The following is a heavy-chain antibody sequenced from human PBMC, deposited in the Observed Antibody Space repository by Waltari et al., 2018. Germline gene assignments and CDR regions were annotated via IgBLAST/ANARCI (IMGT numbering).Heavy chain of an antibody. CDR2: INPNSGGT. D-gene: IGHD6-13*01. CDR1: GYTFTGYY. Sequence: QVQLVQSGAEVKKPGASVKVSCKASGYTFTGYYMHWVRQAPGQGLEWMGRINPNSGGTNYAQKFQGRVTMTRDTSISTAYMELSRLRSDDTAVYYCARDRKQQLVGGWFDPWGQGTLVTVSS. CDR3: ARDRKQQLVGGWFDP. J-gene: IGHJ5*02. V-gene: IGHV1-2*06.